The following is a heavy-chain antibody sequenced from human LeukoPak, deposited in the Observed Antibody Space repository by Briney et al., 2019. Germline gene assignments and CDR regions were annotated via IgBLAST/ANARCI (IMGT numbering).Heavy chain of an antibody. CDR3: ARVGAAGAPYYYGMDV. J-gene: IGHJ6*02. Sequence: SSETLSLTCTVSGGSISSYYWSWIRQPPGKGLEWIGYIYYSGSTNYNPSLKSRVNISVDTSKNQFSLKLSSVTAADTAVYYCARVGAAGAPYYYGMDVWGQGTTVTVSS. V-gene: IGHV4-59*01. CDR2: IYYSGST. D-gene: IGHD6-13*01. CDR1: GGSISSYY.